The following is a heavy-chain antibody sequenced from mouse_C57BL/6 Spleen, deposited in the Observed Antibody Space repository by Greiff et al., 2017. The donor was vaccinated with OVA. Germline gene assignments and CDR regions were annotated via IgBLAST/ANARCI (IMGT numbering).Heavy chain of an antibody. V-gene: IGHV1-59*01. CDR3: ARSGTMPWFAY. J-gene: IGHJ3*01. CDR2: IDPSDSYT. CDR1: GYTFTSYW. D-gene: IGHD4-1*01. Sequence: QVQLQQPGAELVRPGTSVKLSCTASGYTFTSYWMHWVKQRPGQGLEWIGVIDPSDSYTNYNQKFKGKATLTVDTSSSTAYMQLSSLTSEDSAVYYCARSGTMPWFAYWGQGTLVTVSA.